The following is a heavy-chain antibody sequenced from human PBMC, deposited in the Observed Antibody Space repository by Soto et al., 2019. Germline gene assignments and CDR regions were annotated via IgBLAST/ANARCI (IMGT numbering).Heavy chain of an antibody. V-gene: IGHV5-10-1*01. Sequence: GESLKISCQGSGYSFTSYWISWVRQMPGKGLEWMGRIDPSDSYTNYSPSFQGHVTISADKSISTAYLQWSSLKASDTAMYYCARRGNDYYYYGMDVWGQGTTVTVSS. CDR3: ARRGNDYYYYGMDV. CDR2: IDPSDSYT. J-gene: IGHJ6*02. CDR1: GYSFTSYW. D-gene: IGHD3-10*01.